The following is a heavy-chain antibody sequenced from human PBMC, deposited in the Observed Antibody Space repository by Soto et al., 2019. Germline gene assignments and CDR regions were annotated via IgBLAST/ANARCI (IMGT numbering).Heavy chain of an antibody. V-gene: IGHV1-18*01. CDR1: GYTFTSYG. D-gene: IGHD2-2*01. Sequence: QVQLVQSGAEVKKPGASVKVSCKASGYTFTSYGISWVRQAPGQGLEWMGWISAYNGNTNYAQKLQGRVTMTTDTXXSXAXXEMRSLRSDDTAVYYCASTYCSRTRCYQLRDAFDIWGQGTMVTVSS. CDR3: ASTYCSRTRCYQLRDAFDI. J-gene: IGHJ3*02. CDR2: ISAYNGNT.